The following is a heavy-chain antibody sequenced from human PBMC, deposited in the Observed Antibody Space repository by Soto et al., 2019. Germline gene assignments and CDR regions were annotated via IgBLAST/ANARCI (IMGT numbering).Heavy chain of an antibody. D-gene: IGHD3-3*01. V-gene: IGHV3-30-3*01. CDR1: GFTFSSYA. CDR2: ISYDGSNK. CDR3: ARGYDFWSGYYYPYGMDV. J-gene: IGHJ6*02. Sequence: QVQLVESGGGVVQPGRSLRLSCAASGFTFSSYAMHWVRQAPGKGLEWVAVISYDGSNKNYADSVKGRFTISRDNSKNTLDLQMYSLRAADTAVYYCARGYDFWSGYYYPYGMDVWGQGTTVTVSS.